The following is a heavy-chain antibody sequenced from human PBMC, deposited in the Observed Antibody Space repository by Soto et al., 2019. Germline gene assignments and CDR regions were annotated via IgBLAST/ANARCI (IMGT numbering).Heavy chain of an antibody. CDR3: ARDTDYGLPVWLAP. D-gene: IGHD4-17*01. V-gene: IGHV4-38-2*02. CDR1: GYSISSGYY. CDR2: IYHSGST. Sequence: SETLSLTCAVSGYSISSGYYWGWIRQPPGKVLEWIGSIYHSGSTYYNPSLKSRVTISVDTSKNQFSLKLSSVTAADTAVYYCARDTDYGLPVWLAPCGQRTLVPVSS. J-gene: IGHJ5*01.